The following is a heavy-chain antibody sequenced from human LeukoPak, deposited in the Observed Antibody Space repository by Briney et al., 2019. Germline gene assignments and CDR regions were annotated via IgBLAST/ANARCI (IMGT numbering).Heavy chain of an antibody. D-gene: IGHD6-13*01. J-gene: IGHJ4*02. CDR2: IYYSGST. CDR1: GGSISSGGYY. Sequence: SETLSLTCTVSGGSISSGGYYWSWIRQHPGQGLEWIGYIYYSGSTYYNPSLKSRVTMSVDTSKNQFSLKLNSVTAADTAVYYCARSPSSSSWHDYWGQGTLVTVSS. CDR3: ARSPSSSSWHDY. V-gene: IGHV4-31*03.